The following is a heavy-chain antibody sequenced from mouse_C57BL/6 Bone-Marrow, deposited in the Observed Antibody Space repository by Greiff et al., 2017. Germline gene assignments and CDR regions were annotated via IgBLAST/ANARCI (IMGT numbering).Heavy chain of an antibody. Sequence: QVQLQQPGAELVKPGASVKMSCKASGYTFTSYWITWVKQRPGQGLEWIGDIYPGSGSTNYNEKFKSKDTLTVDTTSSTAYLQLSSLTSEDSAVYYCAREGERYYGEFAYWGQGTLVTVSA. CDR1: GYTFTSYW. V-gene: IGHV1-55*01. D-gene: IGHD1-1*01. CDR2: IYPGSGST. CDR3: AREGERYYGEFAY. J-gene: IGHJ3*01.